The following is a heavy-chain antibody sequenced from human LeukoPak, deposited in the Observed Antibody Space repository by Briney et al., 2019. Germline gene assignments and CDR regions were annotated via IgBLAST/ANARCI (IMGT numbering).Heavy chain of an antibody. CDR2: IYTSGST. D-gene: IGHD6-25*01. V-gene: IGHV4-4*07. CDR1: GGSISSYY. J-gene: IGHJ6*02. Sequence: PSETLSLTCTVSGGSISSYYWSWIRQPPGKGLEWIGRIYTSGSTNYNPSLKSRVTMSVDTSKNQFSLKLSSVTAADTAVYYCARGRYSSGYYGMDVWGQGTTVTVSS. CDR3: ARGRYSSGYYGMDV.